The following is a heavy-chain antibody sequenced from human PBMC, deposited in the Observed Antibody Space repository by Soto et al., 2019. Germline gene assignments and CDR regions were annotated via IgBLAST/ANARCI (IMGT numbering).Heavy chain of an antibody. Sequence: SVKVSCTASGGTFSSYAISWVRQAPGQGLEWMGGIIPIFGTANYAQKFQGRVSLTTDTSSTTAYMELRSLTSDDTAVYYCARDLVPGYTGFSDYWGQGTLVTVSS. D-gene: IGHD5-12*01. CDR2: IIPIFGTA. CDR3: ARDLVPGYTGFSDY. V-gene: IGHV1-69*05. CDR1: GGTFSSYA. J-gene: IGHJ4*02.